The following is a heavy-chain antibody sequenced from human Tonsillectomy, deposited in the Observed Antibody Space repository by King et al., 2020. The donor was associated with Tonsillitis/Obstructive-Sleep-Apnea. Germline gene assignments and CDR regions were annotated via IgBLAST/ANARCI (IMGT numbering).Heavy chain of an antibody. D-gene: IGHD2-15*01. CDR3: ARHAASGHAWYFDY. CDR2: IDPSDSYI. Sequence: QLVQSGAEVKKPGESLRISCQASGYRFTSNLITWVRQMPGKGLEWMGRIDPSDSYIDYSPSFQGHVTISADKSINSAYLQWSSLKASDTAMYYCARHAASGHAWYFDYWGQGSLVTVSS. CDR1: GYRFTSNL. J-gene: IGHJ4*02. V-gene: IGHV5-10-1*01.